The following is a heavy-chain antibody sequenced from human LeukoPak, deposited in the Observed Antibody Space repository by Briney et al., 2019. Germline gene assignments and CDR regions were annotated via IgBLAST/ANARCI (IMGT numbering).Heavy chain of an antibody. D-gene: IGHD2-2*01. CDR2: XSAYNGNT. J-gene: IGHJ5*02. CDR3: VGCSSTSCYVNWFDP. V-gene: IGHV1-18*01. Sequence: ASVKVSCKASGYTFTSYGISWVRXXPXXXXXXXXXXSAYNGNTNYAQKLQGRVTMITETSTSTAYMELRSLRSDDTAVYYCVGCSSTSCYVNWFDPWGQGTLVTVSS. CDR1: GYTFTSYG.